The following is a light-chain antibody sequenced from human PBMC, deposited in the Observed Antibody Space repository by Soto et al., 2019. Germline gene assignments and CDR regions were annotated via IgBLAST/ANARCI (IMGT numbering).Light chain of an antibody. CDR2: RNN. J-gene: IGLJ2*01. CDR3: ASWDGSLNRPL. V-gene: IGLV1-44*01. Sequence: QSVLSQAPSASGTPGQTVTISCSGSSPNTGSNGVDWYQQLPGTAPKLVIYRNNQRPSGVPDRFSGSKSGTSASLAISGLQSEDEADYYCASWDGSLNRPLFGGGTKLTVL. CDR1: SPNTGSNG.